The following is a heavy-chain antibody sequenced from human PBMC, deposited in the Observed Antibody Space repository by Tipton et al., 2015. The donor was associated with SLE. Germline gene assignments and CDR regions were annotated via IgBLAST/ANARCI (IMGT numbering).Heavy chain of an antibody. CDR1: GVSISSGDYF. J-gene: IGHJ6*02. V-gene: IGHV4-30-4*08. CDR3: ATAAENKGYYYGMDV. Sequence: TLSLTCSVSGVSISSGDYFWGWIRQPPGKGLEWIGNIYYSGRTYYNPSLKSRVTISVDTSKNQFSLKLSSVTAADTAVYYCATAAENKGYYYGMDVWGQGTTVTVSS. CDR2: IYYSGRT.